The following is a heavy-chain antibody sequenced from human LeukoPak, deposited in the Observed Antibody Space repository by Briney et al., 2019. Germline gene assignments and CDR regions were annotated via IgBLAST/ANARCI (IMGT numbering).Heavy chain of an antibody. CDR1: GFTLSSYA. D-gene: IGHD2-15*01. CDR2: ISGRDGST. CDR3: ARDQVVVVAGYYYMDV. Sequence: GGSLRLSCAASGFTLSSYAMSWVRQAPGKGLEWVSGISGRDGSTYYADSVKGRFTSSRDNAKNSLYLQMNSLRAEDTAVYYCARDQVVVVAGYYYMDVWGKGTTVTVSS. V-gene: IGHV3-23*01. J-gene: IGHJ6*03.